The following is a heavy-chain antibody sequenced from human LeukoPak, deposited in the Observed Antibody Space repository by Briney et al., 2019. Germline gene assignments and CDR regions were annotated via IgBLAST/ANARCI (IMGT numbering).Heavy chain of an antibody. CDR2: IYYTGST. CDR1: GASITSSAYY. D-gene: IGHD2-2*01. J-gene: IGHJ5*02. CDR3: ARLGHFVLVPTGSWFEP. Sequence: PSETLSLTCTVSGASITSSAYYWGWIRQPRGKGLEWIGNIYYTGSTYYNPSLKRRVNISVDTSKSQFSLKLRSVTAADTAVYYCARLGHFVLVPTGSWFEPWGQGTLVTVSS. V-gene: IGHV4-39*01.